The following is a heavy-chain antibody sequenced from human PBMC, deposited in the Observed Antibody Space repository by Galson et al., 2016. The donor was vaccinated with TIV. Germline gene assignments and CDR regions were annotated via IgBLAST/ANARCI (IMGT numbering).Heavy chain of an antibody. CDR3: TPTTHLGVNWGSS. CDR2: IQSEETGGTV. V-gene: IGHV3-15*01. D-gene: IGHD1-26*01. CDR1: GFRFTNAW. J-gene: IGHJ1*01. Sequence: SLRLSCATSGFRFTNAWMTWVRQAPGKGLEWVGRIQSEETGGTVDYGTPVKDRFSISRDDSKKMIFLQMNSLKPEDTAVYYCTPTTHLGVNWGSSWCQGTLVTVSS.